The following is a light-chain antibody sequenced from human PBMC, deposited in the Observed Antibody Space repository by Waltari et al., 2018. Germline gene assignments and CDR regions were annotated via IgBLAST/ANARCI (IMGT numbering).Light chain of an antibody. Sequence: EIVLTQSPGTLSLSPGERATLSCRASQSVSSSSLAWYQQKPGQAPRLLIYGASSRATGIPDRFSGSGSGTDFNLTISRLEPEDFAVYYCQQYGSSPRTFGQGTKVEIK. V-gene: IGKV3-20*01. CDR2: GAS. CDR3: QQYGSSPRT. J-gene: IGKJ1*01. CDR1: QSVSSSS.